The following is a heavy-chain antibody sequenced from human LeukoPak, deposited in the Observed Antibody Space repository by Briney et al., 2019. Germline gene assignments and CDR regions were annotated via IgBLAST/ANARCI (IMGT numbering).Heavy chain of an antibody. CDR2: ISAYNGNT. Sequence: GASVKVSCKASGYTFTGYYMHWVRQAPGQGLEWMGWISAYNGNTNYAQKLQGRVTMTTDTSTSTAYMELRSLRSDDTAVYYCARSAVTTHSDYWGQGTLVTVSS. CDR3: ARSAVTTHSDY. J-gene: IGHJ4*02. CDR1: GYTFTGYY. D-gene: IGHD4-17*01. V-gene: IGHV1-18*04.